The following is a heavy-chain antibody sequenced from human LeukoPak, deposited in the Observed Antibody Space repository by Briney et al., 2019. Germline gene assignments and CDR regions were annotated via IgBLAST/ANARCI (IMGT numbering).Heavy chain of an antibody. CDR1: GGSINSYY. Sequence: SETLSLTCTVSGGSINSYYWSWIRQPPGKGLEWIGYIYYSGSTNYNPSLKSRVTISVDTSKNQFSLKLSSVTAADTAVYYCARVEGVGLLWFGEFPYGMDVWGKGTTVTVSS. CDR2: IYYSGST. D-gene: IGHD3-10*01. CDR3: ARVEGVGLLWFGEFPYGMDV. V-gene: IGHV4-59*01. J-gene: IGHJ6*04.